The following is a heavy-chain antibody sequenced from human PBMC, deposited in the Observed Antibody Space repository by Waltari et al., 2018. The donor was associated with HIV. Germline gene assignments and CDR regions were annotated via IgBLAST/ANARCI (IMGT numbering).Heavy chain of an antibody. Sequence: EVQLVESGGGVVRPGGSLRLSCVASGFSFNSYGMSWVRQGPGKGLGWGSGINWKGESPRYGDSWKGRFPISRDNAKNSLYLEMNRLRGEDTAFYYCARIRRKFGEPRPTGWFDPWGQGTQVIVSS. J-gene: IGHJ5*02. V-gene: IGHV3-20*04. CDR2: INWKGESP. CDR3: ARIRRKFGEPRPTGWFDP. D-gene: IGHD3-10*01. CDR1: GFSFNSYG.